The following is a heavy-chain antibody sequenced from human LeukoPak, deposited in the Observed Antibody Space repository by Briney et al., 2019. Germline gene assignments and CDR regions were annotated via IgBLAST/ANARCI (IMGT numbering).Heavy chain of an antibody. Sequence: GGSLRLSCAASGFTFSSYSMNWVRQAPGKGLEWVSSISCSSSYIYYADSVKGRFTISRDNAKNSPYLQMNSLRAEDTAVYYCARGLTYYDFWSGYYTIDYWGQGTLVTVSS. CDR3: ARGLTYYDFWSGYYTIDY. CDR2: ISCSSSYI. D-gene: IGHD3-3*01. V-gene: IGHV3-21*01. J-gene: IGHJ4*02. CDR1: GFTFSSYS.